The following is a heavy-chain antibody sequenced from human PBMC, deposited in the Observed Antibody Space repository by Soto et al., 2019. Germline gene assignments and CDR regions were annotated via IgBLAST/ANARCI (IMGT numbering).Heavy chain of an antibody. CDR1: GGYLRNHY. V-gene: IGHV4-59*08. CDR2: TYYSGST. D-gene: IGHD3-16*02. CDR3: ARQYYDYVWGSYRYTGYYFDY. J-gene: IGHJ4*02. Sequence: SETLSLTCNVSGGYLRNHYWSWIRQAPGKGLEWIGYTYYSGSTNYNPSLKSRVTISVDTSKNQFSLKLSSVTAADTAVYYCARQYYDYVWGSYRYTGYYFDYWGQGTLVTVSS.